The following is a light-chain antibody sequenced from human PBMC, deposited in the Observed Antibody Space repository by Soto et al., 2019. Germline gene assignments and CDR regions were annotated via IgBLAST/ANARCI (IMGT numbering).Light chain of an antibody. J-gene: IGKJ5*01. CDR3: QQRSTPIT. CDR2: DAS. Sequence: EIVLTQSPATLSLSPGERATLSCRASQSASSYLAWYQQKPGQAPRLLIYDASNRATGIPARFSGSGSGTDFTLTISSLEPEDFAVYYCQQRSTPITFGQGTRLEIK. V-gene: IGKV3-11*01. CDR1: QSASSY.